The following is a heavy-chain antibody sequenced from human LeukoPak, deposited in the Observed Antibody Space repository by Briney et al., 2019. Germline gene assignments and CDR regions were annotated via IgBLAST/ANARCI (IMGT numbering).Heavy chain of an antibody. Sequence: SETLSLTCAVYGGSFSGYYWSWIRQPPGKGLEWIGEINHSGSTNYNPSLKSRVTISVDMSKNQFSLKLSSVTAADTAVYYCARGQNGSGSYYNPGPPDYWGQGTLVTVSS. CDR2: INHSGST. CDR3: ARGQNGSGSYYNPGPPDY. D-gene: IGHD3-10*01. V-gene: IGHV4-34*01. CDR1: GGSFSGYY. J-gene: IGHJ4*02.